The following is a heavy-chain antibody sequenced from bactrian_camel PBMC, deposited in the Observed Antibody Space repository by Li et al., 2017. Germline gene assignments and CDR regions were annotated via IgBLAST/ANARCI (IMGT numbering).Heavy chain of an antibody. V-gene: IGHV3S40*01. Sequence: VQLVESGGDLVQPGGSLRLSCATTGFTFSSYAMTWVRQAPGKGLEWVSAINSPGGSTYYAGSVKGRFTISRDNDKNTVYLQVNSLKPEDTALYKCVRDPFSSDSLTPRWYWGQGTQVTVS. CDR3: VRDPFSSDSLTPRWY. CDR2: INSPGGST. CDR1: GFTFSSYA. D-gene: IGHD4*01. J-gene: IGHJ4*01.